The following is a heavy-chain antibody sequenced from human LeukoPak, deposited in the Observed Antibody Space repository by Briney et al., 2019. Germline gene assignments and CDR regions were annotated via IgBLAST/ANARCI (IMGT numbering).Heavy chain of an antibody. V-gene: IGHV1-2*02. CDR3: ARLDPDCTNGVCYDY. CDR2: INPNSGGT. Sequence: ASVKVSCKASGYTFTGYYMHWVRQAPGQGLEWMGWINPNSGGTNYAQKFQGRVTMTRDTSISTAYMELSGLRSDDTAVYYCARLDPDCTNGVCYDYWGQGTLVTVSS. D-gene: IGHD2-8*01. J-gene: IGHJ4*02. CDR1: GYTFTGYY.